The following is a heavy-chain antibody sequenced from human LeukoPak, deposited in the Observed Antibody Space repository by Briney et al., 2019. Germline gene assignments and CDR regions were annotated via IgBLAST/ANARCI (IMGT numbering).Heavy chain of an antibody. V-gene: IGHV1-2*04. D-gene: IGHD3-9*01. Sequence: GASVKVSCKASGYTFTGYYMHWVRQAPGQGLEWMGWINPNSGGTNYAQKFQGWVTMTRDTSISTAYMELSRLRSDDTAVYYCARGGLVRYFDWSAEYFQHWGQGTLVTVSS. CDR3: ARGGLVRYFDWSAEYFQH. CDR1: GYTFTGYY. CDR2: INPNSGGT. J-gene: IGHJ1*01.